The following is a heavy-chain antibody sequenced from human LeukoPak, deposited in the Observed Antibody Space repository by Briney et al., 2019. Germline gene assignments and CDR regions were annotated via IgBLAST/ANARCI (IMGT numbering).Heavy chain of an antibody. V-gene: IGHV3-74*01. D-gene: IGHD3-22*01. J-gene: IGHJ4*02. CDR1: GFTFSSYW. CDR3: AREPGGYYDSSGFLDD. CDR2: INSDGSIT. Sequence: GGSLRLSCATSGFTFSSYWMHWVRQVPGRGLVWVSRINSDGSITDYADSVKGRFTIARDTAQNTLHLQMNSLRVEDTAMYYCAREPGGYYDSSGFLDDWGQGTMVTVSS.